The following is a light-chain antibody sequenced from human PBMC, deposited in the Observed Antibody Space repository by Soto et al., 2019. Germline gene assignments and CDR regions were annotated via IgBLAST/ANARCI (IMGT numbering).Light chain of an antibody. V-gene: IGLV1-40*01. CDR1: SSNIGAGYD. CDR3: QSYDSSLSVNWV. J-gene: IGLJ3*02. Sequence: QSVLTQPPSVSGAPGQRVTISCTGSSSNIGAGYDVHWYQQLPGTAPKLLIYGNSNRPSGVPDRFSGSKSGTSASLAFTGLQAEDEADYYCQSYDSSLSVNWVFGGGTKLTVL. CDR2: GNS.